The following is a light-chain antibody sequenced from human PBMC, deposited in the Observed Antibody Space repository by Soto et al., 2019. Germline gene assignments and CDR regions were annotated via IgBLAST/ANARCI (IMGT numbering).Light chain of an antibody. CDR3: QQYNNWPPIT. Sequence: EIVLTQSPGTLSLSPGERATLSCRASQSVPSTYLAWYQQKPGQAPRLLIYRASARATGVPDRFSGSGAGTEFTLTISSLQSEDFAVYYCQQYNNWPPITFGQGTRLEIK. V-gene: IGKV3-15*01. CDR2: RAS. CDR1: QSVPST. J-gene: IGKJ5*01.